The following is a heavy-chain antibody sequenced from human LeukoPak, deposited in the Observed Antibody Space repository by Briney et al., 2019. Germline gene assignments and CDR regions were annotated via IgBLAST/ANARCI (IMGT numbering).Heavy chain of an antibody. J-gene: IGHJ5*02. CDR2: INYTGST. D-gene: IGHD6-25*01. CDR3: ARVAGYLPTRWFDP. V-gene: IGHV4-34*01. Sequence: SETLSLTCAVYGGSFSGFYWSWIRHVPGKGLEWIGEINYTGSTSYNPSLKSRVTISVDTSQNQFFLLLTSVTAADTAVYYCARVAGYLPTRWFDPWGQGTHVTVSP. CDR1: GGSFSGFY.